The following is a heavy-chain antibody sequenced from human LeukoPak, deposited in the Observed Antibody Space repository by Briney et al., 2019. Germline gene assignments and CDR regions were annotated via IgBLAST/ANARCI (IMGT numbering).Heavy chain of an antibody. Sequence: PGGSLRLSCAASGFTFSSYAMGWVRQAPGKGLEWVSNSGSGGNTYYADSVKGRCTISRDNSKNTLYMQMNSLRAEDTAVYYCAKSRYCSSTSCSEPRLYYYNGMDVWGQGTTVTVSS. CDR1: GFTFSSYA. V-gene: IGHV3-23*01. CDR2: SGSGGNT. J-gene: IGHJ6*02. D-gene: IGHD2-2*01. CDR3: AKSRYCSSTSCSEPRLYYYNGMDV.